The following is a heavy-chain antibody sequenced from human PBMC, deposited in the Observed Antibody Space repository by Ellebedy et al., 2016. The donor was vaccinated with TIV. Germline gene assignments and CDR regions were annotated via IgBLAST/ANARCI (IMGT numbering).Heavy chain of an antibody. CDR3: AAFYDSSGYNFDY. Sequence: ASVKVSXKASGFTFTSSAMQWVRQARGQRLEWIGWIVVGSGNTNYAQKFQERVTITRDMSTSTAYMELSSLRSEDTAVYYCAAFYDSSGYNFDYWGQGTLVTVSS. D-gene: IGHD3-22*01. J-gene: IGHJ4*02. CDR2: IVVGSGNT. V-gene: IGHV1-58*02. CDR1: GFTFTSSA.